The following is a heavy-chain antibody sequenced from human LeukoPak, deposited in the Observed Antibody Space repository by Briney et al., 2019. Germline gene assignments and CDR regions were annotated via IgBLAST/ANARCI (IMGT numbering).Heavy chain of an antibody. CDR2: IIPILGIA. D-gene: IGHD1-26*01. CDR1: GFTFSSYA. CDR3: ARVGPGGAFDI. Sequence: GRSLRLSCAASGFTFSSYAISWVRQAPGQGLEWMGRIIPILGIANYAQKFQGRVTITADKSTSTAYMELSSLRSEDTAVYYCARVGPGGAFDIWGQGTMVTVSS. J-gene: IGHJ3*02. V-gene: IGHV1-69*04.